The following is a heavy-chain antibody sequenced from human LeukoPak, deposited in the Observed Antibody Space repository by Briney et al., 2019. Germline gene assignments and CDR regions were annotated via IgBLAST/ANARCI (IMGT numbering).Heavy chain of an antibody. Sequence: PGGTLRLSCAASGFTFSSYAMSWVRQAPGKGLEWVSAISGSGGSTYYADSVKGRFTISRDNSKNTLYLQMNSLRAEDTALYYCANSRSTFFPSDYWGQGTLVTVSS. J-gene: IGHJ4*02. V-gene: IGHV3-23*01. CDR2: ISGSGGST. D-gene: IGHD2/OR15-2a*01. CDR1: GFTFSSYA. CDR3: ANSRSTFFPSDY.